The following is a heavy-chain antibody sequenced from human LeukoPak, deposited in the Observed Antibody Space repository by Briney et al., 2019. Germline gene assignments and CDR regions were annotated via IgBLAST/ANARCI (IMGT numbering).Heavy chain of an antibody. J-gene: IGHJ6*02. CDR2: IWYDGSNK. D-gene: IGHD3-10*01. CDR1: EFTFSSYG. Sequence: GGSLRLSCAASEFTFSSYGMHWVRQAPGKGLEWVAVIWYDGSNKYYADSVKGRFTISRDNSKNTLYLQMDSLRAEDTAVYYCAREQLWFGELLEYYYYGMDVWGQGTTVTVSS. V-gene: IGHV3-33*01. CDR3: AREQLWFGELLEYYYYGMDV.